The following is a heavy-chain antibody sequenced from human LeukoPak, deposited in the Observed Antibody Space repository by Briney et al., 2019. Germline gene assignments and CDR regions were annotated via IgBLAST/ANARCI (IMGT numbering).Heavy chain of an antibody. CDR3: ARVLITGPVAFDP. CDR1: GYTFTSYG. Sequence: PEASVKVSCKASGYTFTSYGISWVRQAPGQGLEWMGWISAYNGNTNYAQKLQGRVTMTTDTSTSTVYMELRSLRSDDTAVYYCARVLITGPVAFDPWGQGTLVTVSS. J-gene: IGHJ5*02. D-gene: IGHD4/OR15-4a*01. CDR2: ISAYNGNT. V-gene: IGHV1-18*01.